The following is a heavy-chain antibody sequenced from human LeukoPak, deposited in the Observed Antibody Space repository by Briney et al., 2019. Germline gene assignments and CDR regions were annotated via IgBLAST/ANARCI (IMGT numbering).Heavy chain of an antibody. Sequence: GGSLRPSCAASGFTFSDYSMSWVRQVPGKGLEWVSGIGRVGYTYLADPVKGRFTISRDNSKNTVYLQMNSLRAEDTAIYYCVKDRPCDGCMPMDAWGQGTTVTVSS. V-gene: IGHV3-23*01. J-gene: IGHJ6*02. CDR2: IGRVGYT. D-gene: IGHD5-24*01. CDR3: VKDRPCDGCMPMDA. CDR1: GFTFSDYS.